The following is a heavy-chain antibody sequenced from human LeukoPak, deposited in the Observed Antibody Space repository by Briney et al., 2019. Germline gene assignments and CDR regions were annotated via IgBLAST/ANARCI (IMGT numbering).Heavy chain of an antibody. CDR3: ARCDVGDGYSHY. V-gene: IGHV3-74*01. D-gene: IGHD5-24*01. J-gene: IGHJ4*02. Sequence: GGSLRLSCAASRFTFSSYWMHWVRQAPGKGPVWVSRINSDGSSTSYADSVKGRFTISRDNAKNTLYLQVNSLRAEDTAVYYCARCDVGDGYSHYWGQGTLVTVSS. CDR2: INSDGSST. CDR1: RFTFSSYW.